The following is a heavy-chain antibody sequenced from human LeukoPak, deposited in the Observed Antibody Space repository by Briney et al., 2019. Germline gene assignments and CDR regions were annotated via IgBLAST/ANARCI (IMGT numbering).Heavy chain of an antibody. CDR1: GLTFSSYS. V-gene: IGHV3-21*01. J-gene: IGHJ4*02. CDR2: ISSSSSYI. D-gene: IGHD3-10*01. Sequence: GGSLRLSCAASGLTFSSYSMNWVRQAPGKGLEWVSSISSSSSYIYYADSVKGRFTISRDNAKNSLYLQMNSLRAEDTAVYYCARDRTVTMVRGVIPYLDYWGQGTLVTVSS. CDR3: ARDRTVTMVRGVIPYLDY.